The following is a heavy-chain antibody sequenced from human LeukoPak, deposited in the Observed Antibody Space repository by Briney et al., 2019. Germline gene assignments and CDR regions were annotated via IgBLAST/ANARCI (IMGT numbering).Heavy chain of an antibody. D-gene: IGHD3-22*01. J-gene: IGHJ4*02. CDR3: YSMIVVEIRVINDY. CDR1: GFTDRSNY. V-gene: IGHV3-66*01. CDR2: IYSGSST. Sequence: PGGSLRLSCAVSGFTDRSNYMRWVRQAPGKGLEGGSVIYSGSSTYYAVSVKGRFTFSRDNSNNTLYLQMNSLRAEDTAVYYCYSMIVVEIRVINDYWGQGTLVTVSS.